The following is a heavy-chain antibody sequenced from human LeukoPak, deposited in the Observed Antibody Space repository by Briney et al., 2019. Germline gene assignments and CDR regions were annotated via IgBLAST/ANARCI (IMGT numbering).Heavy chain of an antibody. V-gene: IGHV3-74*01. CDR3: ARDRGGIAARPVDY. CDR2: ISSDGSIT. D-gene: IGHD6-6*01. Sequence: GGSLRLSCAASGFTFSTYWMHWVRQAPGKGLVWVSRISSDGSITGYADSVKGRFTISRDNAKNSLYLQMNSLRAEDTAVYYCARDRGGIAARPVDYWGQGTLVTVSS. CDR1: GFTFSTYW. J-gene: IGHJ4*02.